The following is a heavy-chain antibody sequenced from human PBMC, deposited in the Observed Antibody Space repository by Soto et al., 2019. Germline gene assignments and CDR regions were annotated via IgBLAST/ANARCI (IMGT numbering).Heavy chain of an antibody. V-gene: IGHV1-69*12. CDR2: IIPIFGTA. CDR1: VGTFSSYA. D-gene: IGHD6-13*01. CDR3: VSSSSSWMIYYYYYGMAV. Sequence: QVQLVQSGAEVKTPGSSVKVSCTASVGTFSSYAISWVRQAPGQGLEWMGGIIPIFGTANYAQKFQGRVTITADESTSTACMELSSLRSEDTAVDYCVSSSSSWMIYYYYYGMAVWGQGTTVTVAS. J-gene: IGHJ6*02.